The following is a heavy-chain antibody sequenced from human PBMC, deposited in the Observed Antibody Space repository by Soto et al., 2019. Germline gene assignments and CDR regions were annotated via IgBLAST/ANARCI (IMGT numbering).Heavy chain of an antibody. V-gene: IGHV3-72*01. J-gene: IGHJ4*02. CDR2: VRKKDNSYST. CDR1: GFTFSDYY. CDR3: SRYMLATSVRHSDY. Sequence: PGGSLRLSCAASGFTFSDYYMDWSRQAPGKGLEWVGRVRKKDNSYSTEYAASVKGRFTISRDDSKNSLYLQMNSLTTEDTAVYYCSRYMLATSVRHSDYWGQGTLVTVSS. D-gene: IGHD2-8*01.